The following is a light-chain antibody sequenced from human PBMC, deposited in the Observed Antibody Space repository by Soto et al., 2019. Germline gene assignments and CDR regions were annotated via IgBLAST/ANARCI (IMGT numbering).Light chain of an antibody. CDR3: QQLYSYSS. Sequence: DIQLTQSPSFLSASVGDRVTITCRASQGISSYLAWYQQKPGKAPQLLIYAASTVKSGAPSRFSGSGSGTDFTLTISSLQPEDFATYYWQQLYSYSSFGPGKRLEIE. J-gene: IGKJ5*01. CDR1: QGISSY. CDR2: AAS. V-gene: IGKV1-9*01.